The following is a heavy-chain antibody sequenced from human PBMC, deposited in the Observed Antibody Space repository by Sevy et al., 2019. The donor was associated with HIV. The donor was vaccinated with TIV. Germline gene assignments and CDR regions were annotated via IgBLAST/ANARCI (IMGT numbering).Heavy chain of an antibody. CDR3: ARDSRDDSSGWYFVSDLWEGYYYYYGMDV. CDR1: GFTFSSYW. Sequence: GGSLRLSCAASGFTFSSYWMSWVRQAPGKGLEWVANIKQDGSEKYYVDSVKGRFTISRDNAKNSLYLQMNSLRAEDMAVYYCARDSRDDSSGWYFVSDLWEGYYYYYGMDVWGQGTTVTVSS. CDR2: IKQDGSEK. D-gene: IGHD6-19*01. J-gene: IGHJ6*02. V-gene: IGHV3-7*01.